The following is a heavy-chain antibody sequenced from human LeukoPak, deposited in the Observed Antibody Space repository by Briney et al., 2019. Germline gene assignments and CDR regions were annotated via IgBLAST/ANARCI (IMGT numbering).Heavy chain of an antibody. D-gene: IGHD1-26*01. CDR2: ISTSSYYI. CDR3: ARDASGGSPGLIDS. V-gene: IGHV3-21*01. J-gene: IGHJ4*02. CDR1: GFTLRSYS. Sequence: GGSLRLSCAASGFTLRSYSMNWVRQAPGKGLEWVSYISTSSYYIYYADSVKGRFTISRDDAKNSLYLQMNSLRAEDTAVYFCARDASGGSPGLIDSWGKGTLVTVSS.